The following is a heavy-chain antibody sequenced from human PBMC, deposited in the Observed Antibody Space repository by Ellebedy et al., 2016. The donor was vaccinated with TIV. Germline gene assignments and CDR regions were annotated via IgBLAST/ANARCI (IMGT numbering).Heavy chain of an antibody. V-gene: IGHV4-39*07. J-gene: IGHJ4*02. Sequence: MPGGSLRLSCTVSGGSISSTSYYWGWIRQPPGKGLEWIGSIYYSGNTYYNPSLKSRVTISIDTSKNQFSLKVNSVTAADTAVYYCARGGTLGGSYRWGQGTLVTVSS. D-gene: IGHD3-16*02. CDR2: IYYSGNT. CDR3: ARGGTLGGSYR. CDR1: GGSISSTSYY.